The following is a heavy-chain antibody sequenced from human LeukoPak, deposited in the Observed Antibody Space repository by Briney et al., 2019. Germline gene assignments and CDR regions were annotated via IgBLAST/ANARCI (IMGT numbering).Heavy chain of an antibody. CDR1: GFTFSSHA. J-gene: IGHJ4*02. Sequence: LPGGSLRLSCAASGFTFSSHAMSWVRQAPGKGLEWVSVIGTGIVDTYYADSVKGRFTISRDNSKNTLFLQMTSLRAEDTALYYCAKISGYFDYWGRGTLVTVSS. CDR3: AKISGYFDY. CDR2: IGTGIVDT. D-gene: IGHD3-10*01. V-gene: IGHV3-23*01.